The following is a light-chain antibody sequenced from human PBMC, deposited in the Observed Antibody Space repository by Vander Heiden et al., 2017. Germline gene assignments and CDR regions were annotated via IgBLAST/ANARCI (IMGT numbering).Light chain of an antibody. CDR1: QSVLYSSNNKNY. CDR3: QQYYSTPRGA. Sequence: DIVMTQSQDSLAVSLGERATINCKSSQSVLYSSNNKNYLAWYQQKPGQPPKLLIYWASTRESGVPDRFSGSGSGTDFTLTISSLQAEDVAVYYCQQYYSTPRGAFGQGTKVEIK. CDR2: WAS. V-gene: IGKV4-1*01. J-gene: IGKJ1*01.